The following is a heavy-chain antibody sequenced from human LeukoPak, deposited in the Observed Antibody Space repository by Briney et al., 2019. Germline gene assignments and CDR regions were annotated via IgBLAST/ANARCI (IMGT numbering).Heavy chain of an antibody. V-gene: IGHV3-7*04. J-gene: IGHJ4*02. Sequence: GGSLTLSCAASEFTFSNFWMSWVRQAPGKGLEWVANIKQDGSEKSYVDSVKGRFIISRDNAKNSLYLQMNSLRGEDTAVYYCARDAVEMATISGDYFDYWGQGTLVTVSS. CDR3: ARDAVEMATISGDYFDY. CDR2: IKQDGSEK. CDR1: EFTFSNFW. D-gene: IGHD5-24*01.